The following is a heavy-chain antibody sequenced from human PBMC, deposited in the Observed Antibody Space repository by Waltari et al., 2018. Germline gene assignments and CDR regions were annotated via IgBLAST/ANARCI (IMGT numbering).Heavy chain of an antibody. D-gene: IGHD3-22*01. CDR1: GGTFSSYA. Sequence: QVQLVQSGAEVKKPGSSVKVSCKASGGTFSSYAISWVRQAPGQGLEWMGGIIPISGTANDAQTFQGRVTITTDESTSTAYMELSSLRSEDTAVYYCARAGNYYDSSGYYFDYWGQGTLVTVSS. J-gene: IGHJ4*02. V-gene: IGHV1-69*05. CDR2: IIPISGTA. CDR3: ARAGNYYDSSGYYFDY.